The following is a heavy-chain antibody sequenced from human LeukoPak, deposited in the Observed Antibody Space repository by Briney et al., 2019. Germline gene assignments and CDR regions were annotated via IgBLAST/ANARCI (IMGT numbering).Heavy chain of an antibody. CDR3: AKDSEIAAAGSYWYFDL. CDR2: ISYDGSNK. D-gene: IGHD6-13*01. V-gene: IGHV3-30*18. J-gene: IGHJ2*01. Sequence: PGGSLRLSCAASGFTFRSYDMHWVRQAPGKGLQWVAVISYDGSNKYNTDSVKGRFTISRDNSKNPLYLQMNSLRAEDTAVYYCAKDSEIAAAGSYWYFDLWGRGTLVTVSS. CDR1: GFTFRSYD.